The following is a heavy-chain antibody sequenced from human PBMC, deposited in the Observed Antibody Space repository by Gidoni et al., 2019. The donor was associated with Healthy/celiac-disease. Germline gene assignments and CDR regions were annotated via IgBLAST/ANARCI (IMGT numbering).Heavy chain of an antibody. J-gene: IGHJ4*02. Sequence: EVQLVESGGGLVQPGGSLRLSCAASGFTFSSYEMHWVRQAPGKGLEWVSYISSSGSTIYYADSVKGRFTISRDNAKNSLYPQMNSRRAEDTAVYYCARTSTIMITFGGVIVSPKYFDYWGQGTLVTVSS. CDR2: ISSSGSTI. CDR1: GFTFSSYE. V-gene: IGHV3-48*03. CDR3: ARTSTIMITFGGVIVSPKYFDY. D-gene: IGHD3-16*02.